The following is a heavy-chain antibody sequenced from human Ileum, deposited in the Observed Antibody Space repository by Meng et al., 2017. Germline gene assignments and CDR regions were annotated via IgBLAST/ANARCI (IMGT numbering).Heavy chain of an antibody. CDR3: ARGRYDHLYNWFES. D-gene: IGHD1-1*01. J-gene: IGHJ5*01. Sequence: QVQLCGWGVAGTRPGRSFRLSCAGSGFTFSDYEMHWVRQAPGKGLEWVSIISYDGSFEDYADFAKGRFTISRDNAKNTLSLEMNSLRSDDTAVYYCARGRYDHLYNWFESWGQGTLVTVSS. V-gene: IGHV3-30*03. CDR1: GFTFSDYE. CDR2: ISYDGSFE.